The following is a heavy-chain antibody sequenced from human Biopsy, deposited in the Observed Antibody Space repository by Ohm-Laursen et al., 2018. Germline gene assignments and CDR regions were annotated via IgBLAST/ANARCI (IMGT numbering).Heavy chain of an antibody. J-gene: IGHJ4*02. Sequence: SLRLSCSASGFTFSNYAMTWVRQAPGKGLEWVSGITISGGYTYYSDSVKGRFIISRDNSKNTLYLQMNGLRAEDTAVYYCAKDWQLKERSCFFDYWGQGSLVTVSS. V-gene: IGHV3-23*01. CDR3: AKDWQLKERSCFFDY. D-gene: IGHD2-15*01. CDR1: GFTFSNYA. CDR2: ITISGGYT.